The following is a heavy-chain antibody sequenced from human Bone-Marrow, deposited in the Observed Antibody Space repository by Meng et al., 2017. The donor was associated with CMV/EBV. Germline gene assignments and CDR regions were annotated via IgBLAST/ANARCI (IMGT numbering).Heavy chain of an antibody. Sequence: GGSIRLSSYSWGWLRQPPGKGLGWIGSIYYSGSTYYTPSLKSRVTISVDTSKNQFSLKLSSVTAADTAVYYCATRDRFWVWGSRRDYWGQGTLVTVSS. CDR3: ATRDRFWVWGSRRDY. V-gene: IGHV4-39*01. CDR2: IYYSGST. CDR1: GGSIRLSSYS. D-gene: IGHD3-16*01. J-gene: IGHJ4*02.